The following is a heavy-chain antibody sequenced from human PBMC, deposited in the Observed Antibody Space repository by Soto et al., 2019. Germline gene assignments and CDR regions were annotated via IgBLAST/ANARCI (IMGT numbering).Heavy chain of an antibody. D-gene: IGHD3-10*01. CDR2: IIPIVGKP. CDR1: GGTFSSYT. V-gene: IGHV1-69*08. J-gene: IGHJ4*02. CDR3: ARAYGSGSYRHFDY. Sequence: QVQLVQSGAEVKKPGSSVKVSCKASGGTFSSYTFSWVRQAPGQGLEWMGRIIPIVGKPNYAQKFQGRVTITADKSTSTAYMELSSLRSEETAVYYCARAYGSGSYRHFDYWGQGTLVTVSS.